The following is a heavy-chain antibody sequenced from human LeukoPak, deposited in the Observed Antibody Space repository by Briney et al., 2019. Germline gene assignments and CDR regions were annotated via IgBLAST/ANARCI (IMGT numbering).Heavy chain of an antibody. V-gene: IGHV4-31*03. J-gene: IGHJ4*02. CDR1: GGSISSGGYY. Sequence: SETLSLTCTVSGGSISSGGYYWSWIRQHPGKGLEWIGYIYYSGSTYYNPSLKSRVTISVDTSKNQFSLKLSSVTAADTAVYYCARAGFGGPQIDYWGQGTLVTVSS. CDR2: IYYSGST. CDR3: ARAGFGGPQIDY. D-gene: IGHD3-10*01.